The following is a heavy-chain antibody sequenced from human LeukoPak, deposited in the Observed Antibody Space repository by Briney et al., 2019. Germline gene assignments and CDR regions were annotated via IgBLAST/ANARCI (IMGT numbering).Heavy chain of an antibody. CDR1: GGSMSSYY. CDR3: ARGARAGYNLEPFDY. Sequence: SETLSLTCTVPGGSMSSYYWSWIRQPPGKGLEWIGYIYYSGSTKYNPSLKSRVTISVATSKNQFSLKLSSVTAADTAVYYCARGARAGYNLEPFDYWGQGTLVTVSS. CDR2: IYYSGST. D-gene: IGHD5-24*01. J-gene: IGHJ4*02. V-gene: IGHV4-59*08.